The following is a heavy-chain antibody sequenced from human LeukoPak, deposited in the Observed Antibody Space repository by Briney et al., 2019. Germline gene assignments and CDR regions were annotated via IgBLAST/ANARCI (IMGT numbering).Heavy chain of an antibody. Sequence: SVKVSCKSSGGTFSSYAISWVRQAPGQGLEWMGRIIPIFGIANYAQKFQGGVTITADKSTSTAYMELSSLRSEDTAVYYCARPGDYYDYREFDYWGQGTLVTVSS. V-gene: IGHV1-69*04. D-gene: IGHD3-22*01. J-gene: IGHJ4*02. CDR1: GGTFSSYA. CDR2: IIPIFGIA. CDR3: ARPGDYYDYREFDY.